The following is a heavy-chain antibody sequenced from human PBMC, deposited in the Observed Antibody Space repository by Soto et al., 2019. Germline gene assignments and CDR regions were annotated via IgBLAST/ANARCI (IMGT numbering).Heavy chain of an antibody. Sequence: GGSLRLSCAASGFTFSSYAMSWVRQAPGKGLEWVSAISGSGGSTYYADSVKGRFTISRDNSKNTLYLQMNSLRAEDTAVYYCAKNGFGGGYCSGGSCYRDYWGQGTLVTVSS. V-gene: IGHV3-23*01. J-gene: IGHJ4*02. CDR3: AKNGFGGGYCSGGSCYRDY. D-gene: IGHD2-15*01. CDR2: ISGSGGST. CDR1: GFTFSSYA.